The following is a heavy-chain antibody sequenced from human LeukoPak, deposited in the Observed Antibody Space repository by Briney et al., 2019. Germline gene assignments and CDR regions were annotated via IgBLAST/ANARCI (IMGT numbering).Heavy chain of an antibody. J-gene: IGHJ4*02. CDR2: ISGGGGST. D-gene: IGHD2-15*01. Sequence: GGSLRLSCAASGFTFSSYAMSWVRQAPGKGLEWVSAISGGGGSTYYADSVKGRFTISRDNSKNTLYLQMNSLRAEDTAVYYCAKSRGRGDCSGGSCYSGNWGQGTPVTVSS. CDR3: AKSRGRGDCSGGSCYSGN. V-gene: IGHV3-23*01. CDR1: GFTFSSYA.